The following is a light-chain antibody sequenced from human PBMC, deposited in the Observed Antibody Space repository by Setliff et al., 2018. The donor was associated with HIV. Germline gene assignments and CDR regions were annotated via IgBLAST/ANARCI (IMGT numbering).Light chain of an antibody. V-gene: IGLV2-14*01. J-gene: IGLJ1*01. CDR3: SSSTTGSNFV. CDR1: SSDVGGYNY. CDR2: EVS. Sequence: QSVLTQPASVSGSPGQSITISCTGTSSDVGGYNYVSWYQQHPGKAPKLMIYEVSNRPSGVSSRFSGSKSGNTASLTISGLQAEDEADYYCSSSTTGSNFVFGTGTKVTVL.